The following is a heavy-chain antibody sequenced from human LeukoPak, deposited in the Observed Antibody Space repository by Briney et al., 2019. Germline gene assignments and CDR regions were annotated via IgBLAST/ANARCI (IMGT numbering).Heavy chain of an antibody. D-gene: IGHD3-22*01. V-gene: IGHV4-34*09. Sequence: TSETLSLTCAVYGGSFSGYYWSWIRQPPGKGLEWIGYIYYSGSTYYNPSLKSRVTISVDTSKNQFSLKLSSVTAADTAVYYCARTPRNYYDSSGYYFDYWGQGTLVTVSS. CDR1: GGSFSGYY. J-gene: IGHJ4*02. CDR3: ARTPRNYYDSSGYYFDY. CDR2: IYYSGST.